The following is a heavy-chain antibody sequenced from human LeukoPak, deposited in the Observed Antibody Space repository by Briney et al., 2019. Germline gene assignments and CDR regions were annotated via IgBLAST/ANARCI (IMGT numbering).Heavy chain of an antibody. V-gene: IGHV1-69*13. J-gene: IGHJ5*02. Sequence: ASVKVSCKASGYTFTSYAISWVRQAPGQGLEWMGGIIPIFGTANYAQKFQGRVTITADESTSTAYMELSSLRSEDTAVYYCARGAASWFGELFRSYNWFDPWGQGTLVTVSS. CDR1: GYTFTSYA. CDR2: IIPIFGTA. D-gene: IGHD3-10*01. CDR3: ARGAASWFGELFRSYNWFDP.